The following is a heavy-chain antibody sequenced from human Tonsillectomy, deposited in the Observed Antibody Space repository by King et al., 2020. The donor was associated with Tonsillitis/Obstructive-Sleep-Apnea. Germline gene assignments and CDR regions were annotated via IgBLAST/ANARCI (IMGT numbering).Heavy chain of an antibody. CDR1: GFTFSIYA. CDR2: ISYDGSNK. CDR3: AREGIYDSSGYADAFDI. J-gene: IGHJ3*02. Sequence: VQLVESGGGVVQPGRSLRLSCAASGFTFSIYAIHWVRQAPGKGLEWVAVISYDGSNKYYADSVKGRFTISRDNSQNTLDLQMNSLRAEDKAVYYCAREGIYDSSGYADAFDIWGQGTMVTVSS. D-gene: IGHD3-22*01. V-gene: IGHV3-30*04.